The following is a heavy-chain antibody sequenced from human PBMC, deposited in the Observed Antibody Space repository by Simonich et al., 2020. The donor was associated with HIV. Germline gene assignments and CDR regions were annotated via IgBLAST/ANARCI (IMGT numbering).Heavy chain of an antibody. V-gene: IGHV1-2*02. CDR1: GYTFTVYY. CDR3: AFLGGYDSSGFDAFDI. CDR2: INPNSGGT. Sequence: QVQLVQSGAEVKKPGASVKFSCKASGYTFTVYYMHWVRQAPGQGLEWMGRINPNSGGTNYAQKFQGRVTMTRDTSISTAYMELSRLRSDDTAVYYCAFLGGYDSSGFDAFDIWGQGTMVSVSS. D-gene: IGHD3-22*01. J-gene: IGHJ3*02.